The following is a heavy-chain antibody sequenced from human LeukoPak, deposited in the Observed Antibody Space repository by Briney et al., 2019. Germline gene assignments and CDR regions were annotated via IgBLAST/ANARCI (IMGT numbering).Heavy chain of an antibody. Sequence: QPGGSLRLSCAASGFTFSSYAMTWVRQSPGKGLEWVSAIGGSGGTTYYADSVKGRFSISRDNSKNTLYLQMNNLRAEDTAVYYCAKTLYYDSRNYFFDYWGQGTLVTVSS. J-gene: IGHJ4*02. CDR2: IGGSGGTT. CDR3: AKTLYYDSRNYFFDY. D-gene: IGHD3-22*01. CDR1: GFTFSSYA. V-gene: IGHV3-23*01.